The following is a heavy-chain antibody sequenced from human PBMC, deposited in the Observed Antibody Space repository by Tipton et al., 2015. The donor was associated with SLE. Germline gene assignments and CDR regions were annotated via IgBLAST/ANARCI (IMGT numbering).Heavy chain of an antibody. CDR1: GGSISSYH. D-gene: IGHD3-22*01. CDR3: ARGVAHYYDSGSFDV. Sequence: TLSLTCTVSGGSISSYHWSWIRQTPGKGLEWIGEINYSANTNYNPSLKSRATISIDPSRNQLSLKLSSVTAADTAVYFCARGVAHYYDSGSFDVWGQGTLVTVSS. J-gene: IGHJ3*01. CDR2: INYSANT. V-gene: IGHV4-34*01.